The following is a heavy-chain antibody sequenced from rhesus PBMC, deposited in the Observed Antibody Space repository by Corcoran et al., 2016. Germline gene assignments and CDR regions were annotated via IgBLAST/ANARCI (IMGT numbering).Heavy chain of an antibody. V-gene: IGHV4-169*01. J-gene: IGHJ4*01. Sequence: LQLQASGPGLVKPSEPLSVTCAVSAASVSSSYWSWIRQSPRKGLEWIGYIYGSGSSTNYNPSLKSRVTLSVDTSKNQLSLKLSSVTTADTAVYYCARGGRNPYFDYWGQGVLVTVSS. CDR3: ARGGRNPYFDY. CDR2: IYGSGSST. D-gene: IGHD4-17*01. CDR1: AASVSSSY.